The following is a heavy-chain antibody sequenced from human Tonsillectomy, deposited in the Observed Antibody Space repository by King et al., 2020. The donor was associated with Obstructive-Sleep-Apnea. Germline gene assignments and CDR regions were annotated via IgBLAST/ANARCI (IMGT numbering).Heavy chain of an antibody. Sequence: VQLVESGGGVVQPGRSLRLSCAASGFTFSGSAMHWVRQAQGKGLEWGAVISFDGSDKNYGDSLKGRFTISRDNSKNTLYLQMNSLRPEDTAVYFCAKDGGPLEYWGQGTLVTVSS. D-gene: IGHD3-3*01. CDR1: GFTFSGSA. J-gene: IGHJ4*02. CDR3: AKDGGPLEY. CDR2: ISFDGSDK. V-gene: IGHV3-30-3*01.